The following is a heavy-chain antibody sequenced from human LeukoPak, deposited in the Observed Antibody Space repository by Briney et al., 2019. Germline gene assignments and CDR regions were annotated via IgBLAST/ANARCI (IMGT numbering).Heavy chain of an antibody. V-gene: IGHV3-11*01. Sequence: GGSLRLSCAASGFSFKDYYFSWIRQAPGKGLEWVSFINVNGGAMYYADFVKGRFTISRDNAKSSLYLEMNSLRVEDTAVYYCARGPRILAAGSYYFDYWGQGSLVTVSS. CDR2: INVNGGAM. CDR1: GFSFKDYY. J-gene: IGHJ4*02. D-gene: IGHD6-13*01. CDR3: ARGPRILAAGSYYFDY.